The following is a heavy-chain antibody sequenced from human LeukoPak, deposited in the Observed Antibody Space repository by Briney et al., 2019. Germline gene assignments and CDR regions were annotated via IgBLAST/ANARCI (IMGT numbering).Heavy chain of an antibody. CDR3: ARGGKPYGSGSSHFDY. J-gene: IGHJ4*02. CDR2: IYYSGST. D-gene: IGHD3-10*01. CDR1: GGSISSYY. Sequence: PSETLSLTCTASGGSISSYYWSWIRQPPGKGLEWIGYIYYSGSTNYNPSLKSRVTISVDTSKNQFSLKLSSVTAADTAVYYCARGGKPYGSGSSHFDYWGQGTLVTVSS. V-gene: IGHV4-59*01.